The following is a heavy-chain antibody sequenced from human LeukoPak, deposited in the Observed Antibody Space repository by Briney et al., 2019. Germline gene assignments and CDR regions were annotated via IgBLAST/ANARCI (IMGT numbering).Heavy chain of an antibody. D-gene: IGHD3-3*01. CDR1: GYTFTSYA. Sequence: ASVKVSCKASGYTFTSYAMNWVRQAPGQGLEWMGWINTNTGNPTYAQGFTGRFVFSLDTSVSTAYLQISSLKAEDTAVYYCATSSLRFLEWPPTWFDPWGQGTLVTVSS. CDR3: ATSSLRFLEWPPTWFDP. J-gene: IGHJ5*02. CDR2: INTNTGNP. V-gene: IGHV7-4-1*02.